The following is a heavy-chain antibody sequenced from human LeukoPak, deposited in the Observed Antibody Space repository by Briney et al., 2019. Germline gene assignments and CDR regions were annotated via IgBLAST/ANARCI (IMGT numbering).Heavy chain of an antibody. D-gene: IGHD4-23*01. CDR2: INSDGSST. CDR1: GFTFSSYW. V-gene: IGHV3-74*01. J-gene: IGHJ4*02. Sequence: GGSLRLSCAASGFTFSSYWTHWVRQAPGKGLVWVSRINSDGSSTSYADSVKGRFTISRDNAKNTLYLQMNSLRAEDTAAYYCARGGLDYGGNSGLDYWGQGTLVTVSS. CDR3: ARGGLDYGGNSGLDY.